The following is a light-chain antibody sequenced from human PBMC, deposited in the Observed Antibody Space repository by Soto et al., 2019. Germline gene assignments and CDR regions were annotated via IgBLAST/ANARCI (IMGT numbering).Light chain of an antibody. V-gene: IGKV1-27*01. CDR1: QGISYY. CDR3: QKYNGAFS. J-gene: IGKJ3*01. Sequence: DIQMTQSPPSLSAPVGDRVTITCRASQGISYYLAWYQQKPGKGPKLLIYDATILQSGVPSRFSGSGSGTDFTLTISSLQPEDVETYYCQKYNGAFSFGPGTKVDIK. CDR2: DAT.